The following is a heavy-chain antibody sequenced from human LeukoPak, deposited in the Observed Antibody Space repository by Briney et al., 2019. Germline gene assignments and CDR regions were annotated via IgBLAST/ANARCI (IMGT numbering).Heavy chain of an antibody. CDR3: ARGPLNYGDYVDAFDI. J-gene: IGHJ3*02. D-gene: IGHD4-17*01. V-gene: IGHV3-74*01. CDR2: INSDGSST. Sequence: GGSLRLSCAASGFPFGSYWMAWVRQAPGKGLVWVSRINSDGSSTSYADSVKGRFTISRDNAKNTLYLQMNSLRAEDTAVYYCARGPLNYGDYVDAFDIWGQGTMVTVSS. CDR1: GFPFGSYW.